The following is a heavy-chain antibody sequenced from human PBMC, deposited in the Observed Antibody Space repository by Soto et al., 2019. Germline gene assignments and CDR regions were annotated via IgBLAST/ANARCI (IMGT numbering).Heavy chain of an antibody. CDR1: GYSFTSSA. Sequence: QVQLVQSGPEMKKPGASVKVSCKASGYSFTSSAISWLRQAPGQGLEWMGWISGYRGNTNYAQKFQGRVTLTTDTSTTSAYLELRSLTSDDTAVYYCARAPDYYDSSGYMDYWDQGTRVTVSP. D-gene: IGHD3-22*01. CDR3: ARAPDYYDSSGYMDY. V-gene: IGHV1-18*01. CDR2: ISGYRGNT. J-gene: IGHJ4*02.